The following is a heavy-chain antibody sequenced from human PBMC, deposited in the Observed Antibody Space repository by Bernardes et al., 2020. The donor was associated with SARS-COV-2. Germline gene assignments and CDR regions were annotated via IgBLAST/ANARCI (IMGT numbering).Heavy chain of an antibody. V-gene: IGHV3-21*01. Sequence: GGSLRLSCAASGFTFSSYSMNWVRQAPGKGLEWVSSISSSSSYIYYADSVKGRFTISRDNAKNSLYLQMNSLRAEDTAVYYCARDHLLDDFWSGYLLHYYYYYMDVWGKGTTVTVSS. D-gene: IGHD3-3*01. CDR2: ISSSSSYI. J-gene: IGHJ6*03. CDR3: ARDHLLDDFWSGYLLHYYYYYMDV. CDR1: GFTFSSYS.